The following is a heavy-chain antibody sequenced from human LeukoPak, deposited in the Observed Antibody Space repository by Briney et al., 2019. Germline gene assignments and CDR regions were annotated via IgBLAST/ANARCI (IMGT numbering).Heavy chain of an antibody. J-gene: IGHJ4*02. CDR2: ISSSSSYI. CDR3: ARESEIAVDPLWTDY. CDR1: GFTFSSYS. D-gene: IGHD6-19*01. Sequence: PGGSLRLSCAASGFTFSSYSMNWVRQAPGKGLEWVSSISSSSSYIYYADSVKGRFTISRDNAKNSLYLQMNSLRAEDTAVYYCARESEIAVDPLWTDYWGQGTLVTVSS. V-gene: IGHV3-21*01.